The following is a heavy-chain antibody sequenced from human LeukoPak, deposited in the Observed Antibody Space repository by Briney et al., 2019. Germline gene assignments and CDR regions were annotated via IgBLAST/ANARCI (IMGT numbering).Heavy chain of an antibody. CDR3: AKERGQQLVAFDI. Sequence: GGSLGLSCAASGFTFSSYAMSWVRQAPGKGLEWVSAISGSGGTTYYADSVKGRFTISRDNSKNTLYLQMNSLRAEDTAVYYCAKERGQQLVAFDIWGQGTMVTVSS. J-gene: IGHJ3*02. CDR1: GFTFSSYA. CDR2: ISGSGGTT. D-gene: IGHD6-13*01. V-gene: IGHV3-23*01.